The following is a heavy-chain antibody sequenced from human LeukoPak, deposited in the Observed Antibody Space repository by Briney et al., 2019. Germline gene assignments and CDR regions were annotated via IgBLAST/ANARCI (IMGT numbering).Heavy chain of an antibody. D-gene: IGHD6-19*01. CDR1: GASTIAYY. J-gene: IGHJ4*02. CDR2: IYYSGST. Sequence: SETLSLTCSVSGASTIAYYWSWIRQPPGKGLEWIGYIYYSGSTNYNPSLKSRVTISVDTSKNQFSLKLSSVTAADTAVYYCAREIIAVAEGAYYFDYWGQGTLVTVSS. CDR3: AREIIAVAEGAYYFDY. V-gene: IGHV4-59*01.